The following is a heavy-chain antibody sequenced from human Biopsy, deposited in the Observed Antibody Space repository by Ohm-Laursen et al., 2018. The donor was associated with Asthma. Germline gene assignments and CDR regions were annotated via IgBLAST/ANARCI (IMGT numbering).Heavy chain of an antibody. V-gene: IGHV4-59*01. CDR3: AGFCSGGNCPDH. J-gene: IGHJ4*02. D-gene: IGHD2-15*01. CDR2: IHYSAST. Sequence: GTLSLTCTVSGVSIRSYYWTWIRQPPGKGLEWIGNIHYSASTYSNPSLKSRVTISVDTSKKQISLRLSSVIAADTAVYYCAGFCSGGNCPDHWGQGTLVTVSS. CDR1: GVSIRSYY.